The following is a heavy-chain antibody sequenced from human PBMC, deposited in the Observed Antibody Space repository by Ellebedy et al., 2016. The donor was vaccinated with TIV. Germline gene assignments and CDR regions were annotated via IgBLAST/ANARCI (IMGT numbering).Heavy chain of an antibody. V-gene: IGHV4-30-2*01. D-gene: IGHD2-8*01. J-gene: IGHJ6*02. Sequence: SHTLSLTCGVSGGSISSTGYSWSWVRQPPGKGLEWIWYIYHSGSTYYNPSLRSRVTISVDRSKNQFFLNLTAVTAADTAVYYCVRAPNPPHYYYGMDVWGQGTTVTVSS. CDR1: GGSISSTGYS. CDR3: VRAPNPPHYYYGMDV. CDR2: IYHSGST.